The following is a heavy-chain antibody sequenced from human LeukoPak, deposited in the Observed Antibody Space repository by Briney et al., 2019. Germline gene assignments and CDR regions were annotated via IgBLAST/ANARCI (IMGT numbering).Heavy chain of an antibody. J-gene: IGHJ4*02. CDR3: ARKTVVGSYFDY. CDR2: IKQDGSDK. Sequence: PGGSLRLSWAASGFTFSSYWMSWVRQAPGKGLEWVANIKQDGSDKYYVDSVKGRFTISRDNAKNSLYMQMNSLRAEDTAVYYCARKTVVGSYFDYWGQGTPVTVSS. CDR1: GFTFSSYW. D-gene: IGHD4-23*01. V-gene: IGHV3-7*03.